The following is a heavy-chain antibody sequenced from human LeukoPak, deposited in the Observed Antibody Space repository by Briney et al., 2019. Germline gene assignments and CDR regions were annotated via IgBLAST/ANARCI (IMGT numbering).Heavy chain of an antibody. CDR2: ISNNGDRK. D-gene: IGHD5-18*01. J-gene: IGHJ4*02. Sequence: GGSLRLSCAASGFTFSNYGMHWVRQAPGKGLEHVSAISNNGDRKYYANSVKGRFTISRDNSKNTLSLQMGSLRAEDMAVYYCARWIGYSYGVDYWGQGTLVTVSS. CDR1: GFTFSNYG. CDR3: ARWIGYSYGVDY. V-gene: IGHV3-64*01.